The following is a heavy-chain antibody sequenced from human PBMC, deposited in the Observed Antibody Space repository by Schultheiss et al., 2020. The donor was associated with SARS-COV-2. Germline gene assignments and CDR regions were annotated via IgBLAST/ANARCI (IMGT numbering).Heavy chain of an antibody. CDR3: ARVKDGWDFDI. J-gene: IGHJ3*02. V-gene: IGHV3-48*03. CDR1: GFTFSSYE. D-gene: IGHD3-10*01. CDR2: ISSSGSTI. Sequence: GGSLRLSCAASGFTFSSYEMNWVRQAPGKGLEWVSYISSSGSTIYYADSVKGRFTISRDNAKNSLYLQMNSLRAEDTAVYYCARVKDGWDFDIWGQGTMVTVSS.